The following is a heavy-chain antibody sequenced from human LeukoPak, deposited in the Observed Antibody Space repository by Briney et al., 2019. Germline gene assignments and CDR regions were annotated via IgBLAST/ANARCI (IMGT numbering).Heavy chain of an antibody. CDR3: AKDESRSSGRASGFDP. V-gene: IGHV3-23*01. D-gene: IGHD6-19*01. CDR1: GFTFSNYA. J-gene: IGHJ5*02. CDR2: IGGSGDST. Sequence: GGSLRPSCAASGFTFSNYAMTWVRQAPGKGLEWVSAIGGSGDSTYYADSVKGRFTISRDNSKNTLYLQMSSLRAEDTAIYYCAKDESRSSGRASGFDPWGQGTLVTVSS.